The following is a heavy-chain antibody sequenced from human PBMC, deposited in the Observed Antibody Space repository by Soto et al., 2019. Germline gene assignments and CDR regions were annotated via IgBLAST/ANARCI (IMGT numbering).Heavy chain of an antibody. CDR2: ISSSSGYM. V-gene: IGHV3-21*01. CDR3: ARNHYDYVWGSYRPFDY. D-gene: IGHD3-16*02. CDR1: GFTFSSYS. Sequence: GGSLRLSCAASGFTFSSYSMNWVRQVPGKGLEWVSSISSSSGYMYYADSVRGRFTISRDNANSSLWLQMNSLRAEDTAVYYCARNHYDYVWGSYRPFDYWGQGTLVTVSS. J-gene: IGHJ4*02.